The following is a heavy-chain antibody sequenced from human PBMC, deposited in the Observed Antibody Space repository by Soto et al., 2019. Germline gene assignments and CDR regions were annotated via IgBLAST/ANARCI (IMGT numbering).Heavy chain of an antibody. Sequence: QVQLVESGGGVVQPGRSLRLSCAASGFTFSSYGMHWVRQAPGKGLEWVAVISYDGSNKYYADSVKGRFTISRDNSKNTLYLQMHSLRAEDTAVYYCAKDPDYGGNPVYWGQGTLVTVSS. CDR3: AKDPDYGGNPVY. CDR2: ISYDGSNK. V-gene: IGHV3-30*18. J-gene: IGHJ4*02. D-gene: IGHD4-17*01. CDR1: GFTFSSYG.